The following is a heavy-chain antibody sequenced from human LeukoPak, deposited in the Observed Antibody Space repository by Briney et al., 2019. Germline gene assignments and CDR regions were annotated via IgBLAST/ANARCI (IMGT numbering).Heavy chain of an antibody. J-gene: IGHJ5*02. CDR3: ATTPSSGYYNWFDP. Sequence: ASVKVSCKASGYTFTGYYMHWVRQAPGQGLEWMGWINPNSGGTNYAQKFQGRVTMTRDTSISTAYMELSRLRSEDTAVYYCATTPSSGYYNWFDPWGQGTLVTVSS. CDR1: GYTFTGYY. CDR2: INPNSGGT. D-gene: IGHD3-22*01. V-gene: IGHV1-2*02.